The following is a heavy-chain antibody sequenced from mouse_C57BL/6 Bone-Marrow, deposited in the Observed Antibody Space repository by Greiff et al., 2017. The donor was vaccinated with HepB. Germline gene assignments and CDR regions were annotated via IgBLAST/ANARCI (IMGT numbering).Heavy chain of an antibody. CDR2: IDPSDSYT. J-gene: IGHJ3*01. Sequence: LQLQQPGAELVKPGASVKLSCKASGYTFTSYWMQWVKQRPGQGLEWIGEIDPSDSYTNYNQKFKGKATLTVDTSSSTAYMQLSSLTSEDSAVYYCAREDYGRKGFAYWGQGTLVTVSA. V-gene: IGHV1-50*01. CDR1: GYTFTSYW. CDR3: AREDYGRKGFAY. D-gene: IGHD1-1*01.